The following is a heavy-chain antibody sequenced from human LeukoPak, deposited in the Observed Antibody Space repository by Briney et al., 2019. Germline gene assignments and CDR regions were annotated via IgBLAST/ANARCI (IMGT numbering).Heavy chain of an antibody. CDR2: IRYDGSNK. J-gene: IGHJ4*02. CDR3: AKSLSCSRTTCYAYGY. CDR1: GSTFSSYG. D-gene: IGHD2-2*01. Sequence: GGSLRLSCAASGSTFSSYGMHWVRQAPGKGLDWVAFIRYDGSNKYYADSVKGRFTISRDNSKNTLYLQMNSLRAEDTAVYYCAKSLSCSRTTCYAYGYWGQGTLVTVSS. V-gene: IGHV3-30*02.